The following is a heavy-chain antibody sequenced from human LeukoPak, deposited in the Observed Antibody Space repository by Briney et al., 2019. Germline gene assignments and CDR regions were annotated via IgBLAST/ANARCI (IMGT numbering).Heavy chain of an antibody. V-gene: IGHV4-30-4*02. J-gene: IGHJ4*02. CDR3: ARGNSYYDSSGAFDY. D-gene: IGHD3-22*01. CDR2: IYYSGST. CDR1: GGSISSGDYY. Sequence: SSETLSLTCTVSGGSISSGDYYWSWIRQPPGKGLEWIGYIYYSGSTYYNPSLKSRVTISVDTSKNQFSLKLNSVTAADTAVYYCARGNSYYDSSGAFDYWGQGTLVTVSS.